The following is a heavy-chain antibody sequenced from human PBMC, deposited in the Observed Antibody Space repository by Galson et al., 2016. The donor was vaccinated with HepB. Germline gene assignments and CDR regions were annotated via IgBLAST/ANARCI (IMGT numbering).Heavy chain of an antibody. J-gene: IGHJ6*02. Sequence: SVKVSCKASGYAFSNYGVTWVRQAPGQGLEWVGRISAYNGQTEYAQTLQDRVTMTTDTSRSTAYMEVRSLRSAEPAVYYCARDKWEKLRFYYALDVWCQGPTVTVSS. CDR2: ISAYNGQT. CDR1: GYAFSNYG. CDR3: ARDKWEKLRFYYALDV. D-gene: IGHD1-26*01. V-gene: IGHV1-18*01.